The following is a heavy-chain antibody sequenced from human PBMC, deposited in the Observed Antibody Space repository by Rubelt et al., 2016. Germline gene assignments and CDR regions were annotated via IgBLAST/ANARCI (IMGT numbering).Heavy chain of an antibody. D-gene: IGHD3-9*01. Sequence: QVQLVQSGAEVRKPGASVKVSCKASGYTFTSYAMHWVRQAPGKRLEWMGWINAGHGNTKYSQKFPDRGTTTRYTSASTAYMELSRLSSEDTAVYYCARDIVTGYVYYYYYGMDVWGQGTTVTVSS. J-gene: IGHJ6*02. V-gene: IGHV1-3*01. CDR1: GYTFTSYA. CDR3: ARDIVTGYVYYYYYGMDV. CDR2: INAGHGNT.